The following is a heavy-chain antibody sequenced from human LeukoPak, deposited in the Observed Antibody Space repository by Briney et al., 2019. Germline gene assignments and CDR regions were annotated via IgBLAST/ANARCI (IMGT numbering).Heavy chain of an antibody. CDR3: SKEERSGDFYYGMDV. V-gene: IGHV3-7*03. Sequence: PGRSLRLSCAASGFTFSNYAIHWVRQAPGKGLEWVANIKEDGSEKYYVDSVKGRFTISRDNAKNSLYLQMNSLRAEDTAVYYCSKEERSGDFYYGMDVWGQGTTVTVSS. CDR1: GFTFSNYA. D-gene: IGHD1-26*01. CDR2: IKEDGSEK. J-gene: IGHJ6*02.